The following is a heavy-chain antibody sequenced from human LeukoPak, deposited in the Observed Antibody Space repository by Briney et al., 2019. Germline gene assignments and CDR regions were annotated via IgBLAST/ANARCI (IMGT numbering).Heavy chain of an antibody. V-gene: IGHV4-34*01. CDR3: ARHSSGRITI. J-gene: IGHJ4*02. CDR1: GGSFSGHY. CDR2: INHSGST. Sequence: SETLSLTCAVYGGSFSGHYWSWIRQPPGKGLEWIGEINHSGSTNYNPSLKSRVTISVDTSKNQFSLKLSSVTAADTAVYYCARHSSGRITIWGQGTLVTVSS. D-gene: IGHD3-22*01.